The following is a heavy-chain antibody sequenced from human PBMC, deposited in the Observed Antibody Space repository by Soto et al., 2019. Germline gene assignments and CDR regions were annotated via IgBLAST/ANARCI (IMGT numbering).Heavy chain of an antibody. D-gene: IGHD3-22*01. CDR1: GFTFSSYW. J-gene: IGHJ4*01. Sequence: GGSLRLSCAASGFTFSSYWMSWVRQAPGKGLEWVANIKQDGSEKYYVDSGKGRFTISRDNAKNSLYRQMNSLRAEDTAVYYCARTLPIYDSSGYYFDYWGQGTLVTVSS. CDR2: IKQDGSEK. V-gene: IGHV3-7*01. CDR3: ARTLPIYDSSGYYFDY.